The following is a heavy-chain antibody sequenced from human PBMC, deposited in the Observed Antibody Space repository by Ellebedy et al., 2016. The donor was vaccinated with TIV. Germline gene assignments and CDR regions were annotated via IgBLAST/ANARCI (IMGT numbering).Heavy chain of an antibody. CDR2: IIPIFGTA. Sequence: AASVKVSCKASGGTFSSYAISWVRQAPGQGLEWMGGIIPIFGTANYAQKFQGRVTITADESTSTAYMELSSLRSEDTAVYYCARSNWNDVLPIEGWGQGTLVTVSS. CDR1: GGTFSSYA. D-gene: IGHD1-1*01. V-gene: IGHV1-69*13. CDR3: ARSNWNDVLPIEG. J-gene: IGHJ4*02.